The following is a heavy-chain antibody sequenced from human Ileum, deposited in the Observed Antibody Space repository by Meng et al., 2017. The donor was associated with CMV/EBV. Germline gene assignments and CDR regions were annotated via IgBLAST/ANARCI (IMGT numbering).Heavy chain of an antibody. V-gene: IGHV1-2*02. CDR3: ARSLGDGYPEDY. D-gene: IGHD5-24*01. CDR2: INPNSGGT. J-gene: IGHJ4*02. CDR1: GYTFTGYY. Sequence: VKVSCKASGYTFTGYYMHWVRQAPGQGLEWMGWINPNSGGTNYAQKFQGRVTMTRDTSISTAYMELSRLRSDDTAVYYCARSLGDGYPEDYWGQGTLVTVSS.